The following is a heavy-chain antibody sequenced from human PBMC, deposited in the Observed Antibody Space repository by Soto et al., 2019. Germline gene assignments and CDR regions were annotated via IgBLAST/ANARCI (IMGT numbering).Heavy chain of an antibody. Sequence: SETLSLACGVHGGSFSGYYWDWIRQPPGKGLEWIGEVTHGGSTNYTPSLKSRLTISGDTSKNQFSLKLSSVTAADTAVYYCAREVRGVDAFDIWGQGTVVTVS. CDR1: GGSFSGYY. J-gene: IGHJ3*02. V-gene: IGHV4-34*01. CDR3: AREVRGVDAFDI. CDR2: VTHGGST. D-gene: IGHD3-10*01.